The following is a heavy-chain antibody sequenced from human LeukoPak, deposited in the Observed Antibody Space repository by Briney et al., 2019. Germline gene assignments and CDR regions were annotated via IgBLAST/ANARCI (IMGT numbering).Heavy chain of an antibody. J-gene: IGHJ4*02. D-gene: IGHD5-12*01. V-gene: IGHV3-15*01. CDR3: ARGGSVYPFDY. CDR2: IKSKTDGGTT. CDR1: GFTFSNAW. Sequence: GGSLRLSCAASGFTFSNAWMSWVRQAPGKGLEWVGRIKSKTDGGTTDYAAPVKGRFTISRDDSKNTLYLQMNSLRDEDTAVYYCARGGSVYPFDYWGQGTLVTVSS.